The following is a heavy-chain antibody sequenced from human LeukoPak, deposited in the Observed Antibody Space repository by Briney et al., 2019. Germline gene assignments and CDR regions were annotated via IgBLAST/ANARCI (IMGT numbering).Heavy chain of an antibody. CDR2: IRKKASGGTT. CDR1: GFTFGDYP. CDR3: TRDRGDSSGYFVRAFYY. Sequence: PGGSLRLSCTVSGFTFGDYPMSWVRQAPGKGLEWLAFIRKKASGGTTEYAASVKGRFTISRDDSKSIAYLQMNSLKTEDTAVYYCTRDRGDSSGYFVRAFYYWGQGILVTVSS. D-gene: IGHD3-22*01. V-gene: IGHV3-49*04. J-gene: IGHJ4*02.